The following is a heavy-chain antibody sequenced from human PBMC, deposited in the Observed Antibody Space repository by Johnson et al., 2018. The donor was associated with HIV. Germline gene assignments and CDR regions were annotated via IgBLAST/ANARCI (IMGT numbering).Heavy chain of an antibody. CDR3: ARGVFYSDSSGDTNLANVIAFET. CDR1: GFTFDDYG. D-gene: IGHD3-22*01. J-gene: IGHJ3*02. CDR2: INWNGGST. Sequence: DVQVVESGGGVVRPGGSLRLSCAASGFTFDDYGMNWVRQAPGKGLEWVSGINWNGGSTGYADSVKGRFTISSDNSERSLYLQMNSLRSEDTAFYYCARGVFYSDSSGDTNLANVIAFETWGQATRVTVSS. V-gene: IGHV3-20*04.